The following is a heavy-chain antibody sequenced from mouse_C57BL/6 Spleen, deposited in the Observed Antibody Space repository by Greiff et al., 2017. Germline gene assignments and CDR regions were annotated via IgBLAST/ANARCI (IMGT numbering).Heavy chain of an antibody. D-gene: IGHD2-4*01. CDR1: GFTFSSYT. CDR2: ISGGGGNT. CDR3: ASYYEYYFDY. Sequence: EVQLVESGGGLVKPGGSLKLSCAASGFTFSSYTMSWVRQTPKQRLEWVATISGGGGNTYYPDSVKGPFTLSRYNAKNTLYLQMSSLRSEDTALYYCASYYEYYFDYWGQGTTLTVSS. J-gene: IGHJ2*01. V-gene: IGHV5-9*01.